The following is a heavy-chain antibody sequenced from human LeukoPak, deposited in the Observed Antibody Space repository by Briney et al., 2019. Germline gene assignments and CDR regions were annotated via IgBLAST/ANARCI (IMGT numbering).Heavy chain of an antibody. V-gene: IGHV3-20*04. D-gene: IGHD6-19*01. J-gene: IGHJ4*02. CDR2: INWNGGST. CDR3: ARDLCSSGCPTFSDY. Sequence: GGSLRLSCAASGFTFDDYGMSWVRQAPGRGLEWVSGINWNGGSTGYADSVKGRFTISRDNAKNSLYLQMNSLRAEDTALYYCARDLCSSGCPTFSDYWGQGTLVTVSS. CDR1: GFTFDDYG.